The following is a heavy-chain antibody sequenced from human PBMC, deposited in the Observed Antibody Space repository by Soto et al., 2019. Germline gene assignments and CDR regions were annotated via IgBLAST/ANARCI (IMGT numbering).Heavy chain of an antibody. Sequence: QVQLVQSGAEVKKPGASVKVSCKASGYTFIGYYMHWVRQAPGQGLEWMGWIDPNSGGTNYAQKFQGRVTMTRDTSSNPGYRELSRLTSEDTAVYYCARGAATGAFDPWGQGTLVNLSS. CDR1: GYTFIGYY. CDR2: IDPNSGGT. D-gene: IGHD1-26*01. V-gene: IGHV1-2*02. CDR3: ARGAATGAFDP. J-gene: IGHJ5*02.